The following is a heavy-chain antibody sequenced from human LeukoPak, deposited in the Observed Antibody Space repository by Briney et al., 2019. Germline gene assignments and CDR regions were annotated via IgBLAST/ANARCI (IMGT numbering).Heavy chain of an antibody. J-gene: IGHJ5*01. CDR1: GGSMTTDS. CDR3: ARAPVQDLSFVGWFDS. CDR2: ISASGNT. V-gene: IGHV4-4*07. Sequence: SETLSPTCTVSGGSMTTDSWNWIRLPAGKGLEWIGRISASGNTNYNPSLFTRVTMSIDTSENQFSLKLNSVTAADTAVYFCARAPVQDLSFVGWFDSWGQGTLVIVSS. D-gene: IGHD1-26*01.